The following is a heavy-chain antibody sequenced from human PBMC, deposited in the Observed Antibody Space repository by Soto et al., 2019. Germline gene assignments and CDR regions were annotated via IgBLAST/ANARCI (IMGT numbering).Heavy chain of an antibody. Sequence: QVHLVQSGAEVKKPGSSVKVSCKASGGTFSNHAINWVRQAPGQGLEWMGRIIPIFTTTNYAQKFQGRVTITYEESTITAYMELSSLKHDDTAVYYCAREVAADGTFREDVFDIWGQGTLVTVSS. V-gene: IGHV1-69*05. CDR3: AREVAADGTFREDVFDI. CDR2: IIPIFTTT. J-gene: IGHJ3*02. CDR1: GGTFSNHA. D-gene: IGHD6-13*01.